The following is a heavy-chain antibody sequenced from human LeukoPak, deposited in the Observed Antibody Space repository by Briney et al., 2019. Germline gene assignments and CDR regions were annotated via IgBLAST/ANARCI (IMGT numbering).Heavy chain of an antibody. CDR2: IKSKADGGTT. D-gene: IGHD1-26*01. CDR3: TSDLEWELLDY. CDR1: GFTFSNAW. J-gene: IGHJ4*02. V-gene: IGHV3-15*01. Sequence: GGSLGLSCAASGFTFSNAWMSWVRQAPGKGLEWVGRIKSKADGGTTDYAAPVNGRFTISRDDPINMVYLQMNSLKSEDTAVYYCTSDLEWELLDYWGQGTLVTVSS.